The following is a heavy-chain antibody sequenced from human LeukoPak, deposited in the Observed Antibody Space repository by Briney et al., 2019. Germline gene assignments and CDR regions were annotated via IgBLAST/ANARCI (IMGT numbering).Heavy chain of an antibody. V-gene: IGHV4-34*01. CDR1: GGSFSGYY. D-gene: IGHD1-26*01. Sequence: SETLSLTCAVYGGSFSGYYWSWIRQPPGKGLEWIGEINHSGSTNYNPSLKSRVTISVDTSKNQFSLKLSSVTAADTAVYYCARGTGIVGAIPHDYWGQGTLVTVSS. CDR3: ARGTGIVGAIPHDY. J-gene: IGHJ4*02. CDR2: INHSGST.